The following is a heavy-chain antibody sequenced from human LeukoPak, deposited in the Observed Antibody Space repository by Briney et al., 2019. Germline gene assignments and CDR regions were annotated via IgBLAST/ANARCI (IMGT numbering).Heavy chain of an antibody. D-gene: IGHD3-22*01. CDR2: ISSSGSTI. Sequence: PGGSLRLSCAASGFTFSDYYMSWIRQAPGKGLEWVSYISSSGSTIYYADSVKGRFTISRDNAKNSLYLQMNSLRAEDTAVYYCASLSLNYYDRKNDYWGQGTLVTVSS. CDR1: GFTFSDYY. J-gene: IGHJ4*02. V-gene: IGHV3-11*04. CDR3: ASLSLNYYDRKNDY.